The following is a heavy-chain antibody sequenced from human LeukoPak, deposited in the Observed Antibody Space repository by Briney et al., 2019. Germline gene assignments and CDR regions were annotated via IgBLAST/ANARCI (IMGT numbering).Heavy chain of an antibody. CDR3: AKDREGTTFDN. V-gene: IGHV3-30*18. J-gene: IGHJ4*02. CDR2: ISYDGSNK. CDR1: GFTFSNYD. Sequence: PGGSLRLSCAASGFTFSNYDMHWVRQAPGKGLEWVAVISYDGSNKYYAGSVKGRFTISRDNSKNTVYLQMNSLRAEDTAVYYCAKDREGTTFDNWGQGTLVTVSS. D-gene: IGHD1-7*01.